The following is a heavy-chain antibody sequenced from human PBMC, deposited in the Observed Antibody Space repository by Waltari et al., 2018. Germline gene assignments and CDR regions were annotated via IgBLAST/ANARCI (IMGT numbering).Heavy chain of an antibody. CDR3: ARERAGAFDI. V-gene: IGHV4-39*07. Sequence: QLQLQESGPGLVKPSETLSLTCTVSGGSISSSSYYWGWIRQPPGKVLEWIGSIYYSGSTYYNPSLKSRVTISVDTSKNQFSLKLSSVTAADTAVYYCARERAGAFDIWGQGTMVTVSS. J-gene: IGHJ3*02. CDR2: IYYSGST. CDR1: GGSISSSSYY.